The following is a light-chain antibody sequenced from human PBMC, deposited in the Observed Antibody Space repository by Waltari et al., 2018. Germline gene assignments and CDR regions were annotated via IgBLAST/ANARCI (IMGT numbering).Light chain of an antibody. CDR3: SSYTSNRLYV. Sequence: QSALTQPASVSGSPGQSITISCTGTSTDVGAYNYVSWYQQHPGKAPKLIIYDVSNRPSGVSNRFSGSKSGNTASLTISGLQGDDEAVYHCSSYTSNRLYVFGTGTTLTVL. CDR1: STDVGAYNY. J-gene: IGLJ1*01. V-gene: IGLV2-14*01. CDR2: DVS.